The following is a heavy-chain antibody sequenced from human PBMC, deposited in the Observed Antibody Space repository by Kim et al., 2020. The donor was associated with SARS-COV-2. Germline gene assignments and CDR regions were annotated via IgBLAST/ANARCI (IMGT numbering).Heavy chain of an antibody. CDR2: ISWDSKSI. J-gene: IGHJ6*03. CDR3: AKVIGYNASTGYSIDYFYPSTDG. CDR1: GFIFRDYS. D-gene: IGHD3-9*01. Sequence: GGSLRLSCEVSGFIFRDYSMHWVRQVPGKGLERVAAISWDSKSIVYADSVKGRFTVSRDNAKNSLYLQMKSLKIEDTASYYCAKVIGYNASTGYSIDYFYPSTDGWGTGTAVTVS. V-gene: IGHV3-9*01.